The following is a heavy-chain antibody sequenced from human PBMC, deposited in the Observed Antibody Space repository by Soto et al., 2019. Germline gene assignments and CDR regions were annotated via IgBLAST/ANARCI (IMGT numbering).Heavy chain of an antibody. Sequence: QVQLQQWGAGLLKPSETLSLTCAVYGGSFSGYYWTWIRQAPGKGLEWIGEINHCGGTNYNSSLNSRVTISVDTSKTQFSLILYSVTAADTAVYYCARDRQYYQFWSGCQNEGPCAMDVWGQGTTVTVSS. CDR2: INHCGGT. D-gene: IGHD3-3*02. J-gene: IGHJ6*02. CDR1: GGSFSGYY. V-gene: IGHV4-34*02. CDR3: ARDRQYYQFWSGCQNEGPCAMDV.